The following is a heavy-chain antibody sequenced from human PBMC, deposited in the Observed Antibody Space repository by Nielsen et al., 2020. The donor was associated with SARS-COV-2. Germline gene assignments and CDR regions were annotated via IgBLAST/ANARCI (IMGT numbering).Heavy chain of an antibody. CDR1: GGSISSGGYY. J-gene: IGHJ6*02. Sequence: SETLSLTCTVSGGSISSGGYYWSWIRQHPGKGLEWIGYIHYSGSTYYNPSLKSRVTISVDTSKNQFSLKLSSVTAADTAVYYCARDYTDNYYGMDVWGQGTTVTVSS. CDR3: ARDYTDNYYGMDV. D-gene: IGHD4-11*01. V-gene: IGHV4-31*03. CDR2: IHYSGST.